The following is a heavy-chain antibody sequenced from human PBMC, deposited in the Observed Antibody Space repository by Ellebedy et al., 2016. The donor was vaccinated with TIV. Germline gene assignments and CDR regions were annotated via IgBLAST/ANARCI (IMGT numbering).Heavy chain of an antibody. CDR3: AADSVVGPSASWYFDL. CDR1: GFTFTKSA. Sequence: AASVKVSCKASGFTFTKSAVQWVRQARGQRLEWIGWIVVGRGNTHYAQKFQERVTITRDMSPSTAYMELSSLRSEDTAVYYCAADSVVGPSASWYFDLWGRGTLVTVSS. CDR2: IVVGRGNT. J-gene: IGHJ2*01. V-gene: IGHV1-58*01. D-gene: IGHD2-21*01.